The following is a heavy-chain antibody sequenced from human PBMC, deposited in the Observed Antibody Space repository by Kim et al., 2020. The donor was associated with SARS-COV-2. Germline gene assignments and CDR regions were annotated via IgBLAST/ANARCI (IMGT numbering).Heavy chain of an antibody. CDR1: GFTFSSYG. CDR3: AKDYEHGEMATYYYYGMDV. J-gene: IGHJ6*02. V-gene: IGHV3-33*06. CDR2: IWYDGSNK. D-gene: IGHD5-12*01. Sequence: GGSLRLSCAASGFTFSSYGMHWVRQAPGKGLEWVAVIWYDGSNKYYADSVKGRFTISRDNSKNTLYLQMNSLRAEDTAVYYCAKDYEHGEMATYYYYGMDVWGQGTTVTVSS.